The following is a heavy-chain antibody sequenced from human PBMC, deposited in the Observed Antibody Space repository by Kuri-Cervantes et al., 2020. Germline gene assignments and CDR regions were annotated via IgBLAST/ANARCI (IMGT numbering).Heavy chain of an antibody. Sequence: SQTLSLTCAVYGGSFSGYYWSWIRQPPGKGLEWIGEINHSGSTNYNPSLKSRVTISVDTSKNQFSLTLTSVTAADTAMYFCVRDSATRPRVFDMWGQGTMVTVSS. V-gene: IGHV4-34*01. CDR3: VRDSATRPRVFDM. CDR1: GGSFSGYY. CDR2: INHSGST. J-gene: IGHJ3*02. D-gene: IGHD6-6*01.